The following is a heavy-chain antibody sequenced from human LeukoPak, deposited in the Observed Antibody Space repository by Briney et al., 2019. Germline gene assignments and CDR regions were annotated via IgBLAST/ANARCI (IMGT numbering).Heavy chain of an antibody. Sequence: PGGSLRLSCAASGFTFSSYWMSWVRQAPGKGLEWVSSISSSSSYIYYADSVKGRFTISRDNAKDSLYLQMNSLRAEDTAVYYCASLPQQLVRTDFDYWGQGTLVTVSS. CDR1: GFTFSSYW. CDR2: ISSSSSYI. CDR3: ASLPQQLVRTDFDY. V-gene: IGHV3-21*01. J-gene: IGHJ4*02. D-gene: IGHD6-13*01.